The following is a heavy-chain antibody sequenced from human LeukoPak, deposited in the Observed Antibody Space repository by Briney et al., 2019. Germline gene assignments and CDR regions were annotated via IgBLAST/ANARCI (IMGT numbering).Heavy chain of an antibody. CDR3: ARDITWGGSHYGNLYAFDI. J-gene: IGHJ3*02. Sequence: SSETLSLTCTVSGGSISSGGYYWSWIRQHPGKGLEWIGYIYYSGSTYYNPSLKSRVTISVDTSKNQFSLKLSSVTAADTAVYYCARDITWGGSHYGNLYAFDIWGQGTMVTVSS. CDR2: IYYSGST. D-gene: IGHD1-26*01. V-gene: IGHV4-31*03. CDR1: GGSISSGGYY.